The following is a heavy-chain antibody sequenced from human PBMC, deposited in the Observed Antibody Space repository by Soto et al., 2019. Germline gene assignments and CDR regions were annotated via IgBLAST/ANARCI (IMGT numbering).Heavy chain of an antibody. V-gene: IGHV3-33*01. D-gene: IGHD3-22*01. Sequence: PGGSLRLSCAASGFTFSSYGMHWVRQAPGKGLEWVAVIWYDGSNKYYADSVKGRFTISRDNSKNTLYLQMNSLRAEDTAVYYCARQSHYDSSGFLPLTGWGQGTLVTVSS. CDR3: ARQSHYDSSGFLPLTG. CDR1: GFTFSSYG. J-gene: IGHJ4*02. CDR2: IWYDGSNK.